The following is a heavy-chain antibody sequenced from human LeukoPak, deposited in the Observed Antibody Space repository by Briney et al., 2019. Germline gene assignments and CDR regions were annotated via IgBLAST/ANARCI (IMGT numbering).Heavy chain of an antibody. D-gene: IGHD2-2*02. Sequence: SETLSLTCTVSGGSISSYYWSWIRQPPGKGLEWIGYIYYSGSTNYNPSLKSRVTISVDTSKNQFSLKLSSVTAADTAVYYCASIELGPAGIFRYYYYMDVWGKGTTVTVSS. CDR2: IYYSGST. J-gene: IGHJ6*03. V-gene: IGHV4-59*12. CDR1: GGSISSYY. CDR3: ASIELGPAGIFRYYYYMDV.